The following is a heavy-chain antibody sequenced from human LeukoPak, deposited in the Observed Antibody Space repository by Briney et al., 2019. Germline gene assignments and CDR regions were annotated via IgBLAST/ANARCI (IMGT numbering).Heavy chain of an antibody. CDR1: GGTFSSYA. CDR3: ARAAAAADREPFDH. V-gene: IGHV1-69*04. Sequence: ASVKVSCKASGGTFSSYAISWVRQAPGQGLEWMGRIIPILGIANYAQKFQGRVTITADKSTSTAYMELSSLRSEDTAVYYCARAAAAADREPFDHWGQGTLVTVSS. J-gene: IGHJ4*02. CDR2: IIPILGIA. D-gene: IGHD6-13*01.